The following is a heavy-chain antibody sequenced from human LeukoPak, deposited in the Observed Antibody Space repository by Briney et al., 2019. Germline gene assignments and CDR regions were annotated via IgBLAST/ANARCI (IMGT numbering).Heavy chain of an antibody. CDR3: ARQGLGGGDGSGAFDI. CDR2: IYPGDSDT. CDR1: GYSFTSYW. D-gene: IGHD2-21*02. V-gene: IGHV5-51*01. Sequence: PGESLKTSCKGSGYSFTSYWIGWVRQMPGKGLEWMGIIYPGDSDTRYSPSFQGQVTMTADKSIGTAYLQWSSLKASDTAMYYCARQGLGGGDGSGAFDIWGQGTMVTVSS. J-gene: IGHJ3*02.